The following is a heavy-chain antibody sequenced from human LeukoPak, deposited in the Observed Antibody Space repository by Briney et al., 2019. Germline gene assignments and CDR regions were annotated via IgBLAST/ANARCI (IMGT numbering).Heavy chain of an antibody. CDR3: AKEASIGNYYYFYMDV. CDR2: ISYDGSNK. V-gene: IGHV3-30*19. D-gene: IGHD1-26*01. CDR1: GFTFSSYG. J-gene: IGHJ6*03. Sequence: GGSLRLSCAASGFTFSSYGMHWVRQAPGKGLEWVAVISYDGSNKYYADSVKGRFTISSDNSKNTLYLQMNSLRAEDTAVYYCAKEASIGNYYYFYMDVWGKGTTVTVSS.